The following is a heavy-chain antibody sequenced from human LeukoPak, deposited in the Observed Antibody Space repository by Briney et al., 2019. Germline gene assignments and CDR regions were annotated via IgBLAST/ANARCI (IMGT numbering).Heavy chain of an antibody. CDR3: ARGIAAAGAYYYYYYGMDV. Sequence: GGSLGLSCAASGFTFSSYDMHWVRQATGKGLEWVSAIGTAGDTYYPGSVEGRFTISRENAKNSLYLQMNSLRAGDTAVYYCARGIAAAGAYYYYYYGMDVWGQGTTVTVSS. CDR1: GFTFSSYD. CDR2: IGTAGDT. D-gene: IGHD6-13*01. J-gene: IGHJ6*02. V-gene: IGHV3-13*01.